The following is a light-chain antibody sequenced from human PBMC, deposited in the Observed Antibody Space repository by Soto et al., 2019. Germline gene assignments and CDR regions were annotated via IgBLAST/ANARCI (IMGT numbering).Light chain of an antibody. CDR1: SSDVGGDNY. CDR2: EVS. J-gene: IGLJ1*01. V-gene: IGLV2-8*01. CDR3: SSYAGSNNYV. Sequence: QSALTQPPSASGSPGQSVTISCTGTSSDVGGDNYVSWYQQHPGKAPKLMIYEVSKRPSGVPDRFSGSKSGNTDSLTVSGLQAEDEADYYCSSYAGSNNYVFGTGTKVTVL.